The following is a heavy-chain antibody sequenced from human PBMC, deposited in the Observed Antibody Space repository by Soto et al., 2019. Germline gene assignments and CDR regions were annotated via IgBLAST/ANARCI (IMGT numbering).Heavy chain of an antibody. Sequence: PSETLSLTCTVSGGSISSYYWSWIRQPPGKGLEWIGYVSYTGSTHYNPSLQSRVTISLGTSMNRFSLKVASVTAADTAVYYCARLSVDLNDYWSLDPWGQGTLVTVSS. CDR1: GGSISSYY. V-gene: IGHV4-59*13. CDR3: ARLSVDLNDYWSLDP. D-gene: IGHD1-1*01. J-gene: IGHJ5*02. CDR2: VSYTGST.